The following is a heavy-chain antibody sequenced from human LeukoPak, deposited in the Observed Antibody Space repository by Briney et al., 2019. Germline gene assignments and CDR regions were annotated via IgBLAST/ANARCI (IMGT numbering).Heavy chain of an antibody. CDR1: GGSISSGDYY. V-gene: IGHV4-30-4*08. D-gene: IGHD6-6*01. CDR3: ARVYWGCSSSPIDY. CDR2: IYYSGST. Sequence: PSETLSLTCTVSGGSISSGDYYWSWIRQPPGKGLEWIGYIYYSGSTYYNPSLKSRVTISVDTSKNQFSLKLSSVTAADTAVYYCARVYWGCSSSPIDYWGQGTLVTVSS. J-gene: IGHJ4*02.